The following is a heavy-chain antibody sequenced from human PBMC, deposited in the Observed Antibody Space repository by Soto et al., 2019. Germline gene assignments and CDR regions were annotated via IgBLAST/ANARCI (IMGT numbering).Heavy chain of an antibody. CDR1: GYTFTGYA. CDR3: ARAVAAPADFDY. D-gene: IGHD6-25*01. V-gene: IGHV1-3*01. J-gene: IGHJ4*02. CDR2: INAGNGNT. Sequence: ASVKVSCKASGYTFTGYAMHWVRQAPGQRLEWMGWINAGNGNTKYSQKFQGRVTITRDTSASTAYMELSSLRSEDTAVYYCARAVAAPADFDYWGQGTLVTVSS.